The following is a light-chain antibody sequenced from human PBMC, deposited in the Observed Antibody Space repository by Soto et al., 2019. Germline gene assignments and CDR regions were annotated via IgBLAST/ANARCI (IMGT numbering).Light chain of an antibody. CDR3: SSYAGSRNFVV. J-gene: IGLJ2*01. CDR2: EVS. Sequence: QSALTQPPSASGSPGQSVTISCSGTSSDVGGYDYVSWYQQHPGKAPKLMIYEVSKRPSGVPDRFFGSKSGNTAALTVSGLQAEDEADYYCSSYAGSRNFVVFVGGTKVTVL. CDR1: SSDVGGYDY. V-gene: IGLV2-8*01.